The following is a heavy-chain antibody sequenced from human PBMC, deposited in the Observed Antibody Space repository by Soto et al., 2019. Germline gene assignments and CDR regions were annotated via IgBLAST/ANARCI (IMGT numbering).Heavy chain of an antibody. J-gene: IGHJ4*02. V-gene: IGHV4-31*03. CDR2: IYYSGST. CDR1: GGSISSGGYY. Sequence: QVQLQESGPGLVKPSQTLSLTCTVSGGSISSGGYYWSWIRQHPGKGLEWIGYIYYSGSTYYNPSLKSRVTISVDTSKNQFSLKLSSVTAADTAVYYCARDREELGHDMYYFDYWGQGTLVTVSS. D-gene: IGHD1-26*01. CDR3: ARDREELGHDMYYFDY.